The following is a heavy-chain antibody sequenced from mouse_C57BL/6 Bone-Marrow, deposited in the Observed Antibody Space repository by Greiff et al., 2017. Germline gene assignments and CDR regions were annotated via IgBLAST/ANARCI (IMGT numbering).Heavy chain of an antibody. CDR1: GYTFTSYW. D-gene: IGHD1-1*01. CDR2: IDPSDSYT. V-gene: IGHV1-50*01. CDR3: ARGYYGSSYSLFAY. Sequence: QVQLQQPGAELVKPGASVKLSCKASGYTFTSYWMQWVKQRPGQGLEWIGEIDPSDSYTNYNQKFKGKATLTVDTSSSTAYVQLSSLTSEDSAVYYCARGYYGSSYSLFAYWGQGTLVTVSA. J-gene: IGHJ3*01.